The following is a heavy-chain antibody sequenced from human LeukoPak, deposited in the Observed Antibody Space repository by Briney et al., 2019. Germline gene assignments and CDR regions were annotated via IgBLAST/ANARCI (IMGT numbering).Heavy chain of an antibody. D-gene: IGHD3-3*01. Sequence: SETPSLTCSVSGGSISGYYWSWIRQPPGKGLEWIGYIFYSGSTNYNPSLKSRVTISVDTSKNQFSLKLTSVTAADTAVYYCASERRGYYSFFDYWGQGTLVTVSS. CDR3: ASERRGYYSFFDY. V-gene: IGHV4-59*01. CDR2: IFYSGST. CDR1: GGSISGYY. J-gene: IGHJ4*02.